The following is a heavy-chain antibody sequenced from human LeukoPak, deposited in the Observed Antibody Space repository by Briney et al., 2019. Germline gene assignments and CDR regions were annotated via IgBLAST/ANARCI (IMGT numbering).Heavy chain of an antibody. J-gene: IGHJ3*02. CDR1: GYTFTGYY. CDR2: INPNSGGT. CDR3: ARDLSSSSWSSDWAFDI. V-gene: IGHV1-2*02. Sequence: ASVKVSCKASGYTFTGYYMHWVRQAPGQGLEWMGWINPNSGGTNYAQKFQGRVTMTRDTSISTAYMELSRLRSDDTAVYYCARDLSSSSWSSDWAFDIWGQGTMVTVSS. D-gene: IGHD6-13*01.